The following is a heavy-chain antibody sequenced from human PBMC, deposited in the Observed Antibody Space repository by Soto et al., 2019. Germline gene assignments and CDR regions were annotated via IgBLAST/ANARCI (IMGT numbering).Heavy chain of an antibody. CDR1: GYTFTNYD. J-gene: IGHJ5*02. V-gene: IGHV1-8*01. D-gene: IGHD4-17*01. Sequence: ASVKVSCKASGYTFTNYDITWVRQATGQGLEWMGWINPNSGNTAYAQNFQGRVTMTRDASISTAYMELSSLRSEDTAVYYCSRGHYGFDPWGQGTLVTVS. CDR2: INPNSGNT. CDR3: SRGHYGFDP.